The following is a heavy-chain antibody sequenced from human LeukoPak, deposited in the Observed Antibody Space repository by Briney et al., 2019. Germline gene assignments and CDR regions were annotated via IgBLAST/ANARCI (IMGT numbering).Heavy chain of an antibody. CDR3: ARDQKVGATPYFGMDV. V-gene: IGHV1-69*04. D-gene: IGHD1-26*01. J-gene: IGHJ6*02. CDR2: IIPIHGIA. CDR1: GGTFSSYA. Sequence: SVTVSCKASGGTFSSYAISWVRQAPGQGLEWMGRIIPIHGIANYAQKFQGRVTITADKSTSTAYMELSSLRSEDTAVYYCARDQKVGATPYFGMDVWGQGTTVTVSS.